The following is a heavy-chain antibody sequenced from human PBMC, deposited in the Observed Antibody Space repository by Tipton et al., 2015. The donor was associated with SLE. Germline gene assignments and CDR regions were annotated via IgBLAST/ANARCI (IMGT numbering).Heavy chain of an antibody. D-gene: IGHD5/OR15-5a*01. V-gene: IGHV3-11*04. CDR3: ARGWRVSTIDFDY. Sequence: SLRLSCVASGFTFSDYYLSWIRQAPGKGLEGVSYISGSGSTSYYADSVKGRFTISRDKAKNALYLQMNSLRVDDTAVYYCARGWRVSTIDFDYWGQGTLVTVSS. J-gene: IGHJ4*02. CDR2: ISGSGSTS. CDR1: GFTFSDYY.